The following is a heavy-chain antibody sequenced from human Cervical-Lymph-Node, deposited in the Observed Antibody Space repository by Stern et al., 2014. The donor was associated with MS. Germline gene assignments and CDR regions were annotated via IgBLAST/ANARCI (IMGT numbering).Heavy chain of an antibody. V-gene: IGHV3-33*01. Sequence: QVQLVQSGGGVVQPGRSLRLSCAGSGFTFSSYGMHWVRQAPGKGLEWVALIWYDGSNKYYADSVKGRFTISRDNSKNTLYLQMNSLRAEDTAVYYCARDAMYSGSYPDYWGREPWSPSPQ. D-gene: IGHD1-26*01. CDR2: IWYDGSNK. J-gene: IGHJ4*02. CDR3: ARDAMYSGSYPDY. CDR1: GFTFSSYG.